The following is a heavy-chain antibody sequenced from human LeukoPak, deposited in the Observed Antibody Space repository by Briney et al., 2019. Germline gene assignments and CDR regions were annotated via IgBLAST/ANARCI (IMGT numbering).Heavy chain of an antibody. CDR1: GGTFSSYA. CDR3: ASLPGEVVTAIPYPYYYYGMDV. J-gene: IGHJ6*02. D-gene: IGHD2-21*02. V-gene: IGHV1-69*04. CDR2: IIPILGIA. Sequence: SVKVSCKASGGTFSSYAISWVRQAPGQGLERMGRIIPILGIANYAQKFQGRVTITADKSTSTAYMELSSLRSEDTAVYYCASLPGEVVTAIPYPYYYYGMDVWGQGTLVTVSS.